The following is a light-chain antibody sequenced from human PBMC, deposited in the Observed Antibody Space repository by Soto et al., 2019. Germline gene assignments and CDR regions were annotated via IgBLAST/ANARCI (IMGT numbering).Light chain of an antibody. CDR2: AAS. CDR3: LQHNTYPFT. V-gene: IGKV1-17*01. CDR1: QGIRNG. J-gene: IGKJ3*01. Sequence: DIQMTQSPSSLSASVGDRVTITCRASQGIRNGLGWYQQKPGKAPKRLMYAASSLQSGVPSRFSGSGSGTEFTLTISSLQPEDFATYYCLQHNTYPFTFGPGTKVDIK.